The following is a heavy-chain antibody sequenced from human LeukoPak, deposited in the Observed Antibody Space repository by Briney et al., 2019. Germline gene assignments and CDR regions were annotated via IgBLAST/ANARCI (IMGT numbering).Heavy chain of an antibody. V-gene: IGHV3-7*01. CDR2: IKQDGSEK. CDR1: GFTFSSYW. J-gene: IGHJ5*02. Sequence: GSLSLSCAASGFTFSSYWMSWVRQAPGKGLEWVANIKQDGSEKYYVDSVKGRFSISRDNAKNSLYLQMNSLRAEDTAVYYCARDRMVRGVRNWFDPWGQGTLVTVSS. CDR3: ARDRMVRGVRNWFDP. D-gene: IGHD3-10*01.